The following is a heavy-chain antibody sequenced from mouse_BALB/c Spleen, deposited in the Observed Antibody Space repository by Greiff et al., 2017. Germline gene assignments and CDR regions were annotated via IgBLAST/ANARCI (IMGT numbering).Heavy chain of an antibody. J-gene: IGHJ3*01. Sequence: ESGPGLVKPSQSLSLTCTVTGYSITSDYAWNWIRQFPGNKLEWMGYISYSGSTSYNPSLKSRISITRDTSKNQFFLQLNSVTTEDTATYYCARHYGSSSWFAYWGQGTLVTVSA. V-gene: IGHV3-2*02. D-gene: IGHD1-1*01. CDR2: ISYSGST. CDR3: ARHYGSSSWFAY. CDR1: GYSITSDYA.